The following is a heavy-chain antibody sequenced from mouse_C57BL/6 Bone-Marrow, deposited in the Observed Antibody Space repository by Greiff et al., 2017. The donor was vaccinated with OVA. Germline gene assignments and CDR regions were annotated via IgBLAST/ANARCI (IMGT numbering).Heavy chain of an antibody. CDR3: ARDAKLGRWFAY. CDR2: SRNKANDYTT. V-gene: IGHV7-1*01. Sequence: EVQVVESGGGLVQSGRSLRLSCATSGFTFSDFYMEWVRQAPGKGLEWIAASRNKANDYTTEYSASVKGRFIVSRDTSQSILYLQMNALRAEDTAIYYCARDAKLGRWFAYWGQGTLVTVSA. CDR1: GFTFSDFY. J-gene: IGHJ3*01. D-gene: IGHD4-1*01.